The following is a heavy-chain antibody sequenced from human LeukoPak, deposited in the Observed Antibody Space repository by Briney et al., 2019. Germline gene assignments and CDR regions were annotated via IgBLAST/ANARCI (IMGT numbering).Heavy chain of an antibody. CDR2: IKQDGSEK. Sequence: GGSLRLSCAASGIIITSYWMSWVRQTPGKGLEWVANIKQDGSEKNYVDSVKGRFTIFRDNARNSLYLQMNSLRTEDTAVYYCASHSYGYNHWGQGTLVIVSS. J-gene: IGHJ5*02. D-gene: IGHD3-16*01. V-gene: IGHV3-7*01. CDR3: ASHSYGYNH. CDR1: GIIITSYW.